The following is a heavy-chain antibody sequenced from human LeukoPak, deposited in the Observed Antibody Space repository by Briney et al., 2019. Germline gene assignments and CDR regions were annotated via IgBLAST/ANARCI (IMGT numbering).Heavy chain of an antibody. CDR3: ARSPGSYYYYYYYMDV. Sequence: PSETLSLTCAVSGGSISSSSYYWGWIRQPPGKGLEWIGSIYYSGNTYYDPSLKSRVTISVDTSKNQVSLKLSSVTAADTAVYYCARSPGSYYYYYYYMDVWGKGTTVTVSS. CDR2: IYYSGNT. V-gene: IGHV4-39*07. D-gene: IGHD3-10*01. J-gene: IGHJ6*03. CDR1: GGSISSSSYY.